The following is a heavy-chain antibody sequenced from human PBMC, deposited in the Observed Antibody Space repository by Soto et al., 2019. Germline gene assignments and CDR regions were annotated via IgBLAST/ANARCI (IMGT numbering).Heavy chain of an antibody. CDR2: ISSSGSTI. D-gene: IGHD3-10*01. CDR1: GFTFISYE. J-gene: IGHJ4*02. Sequence: PGGSLRLSCAASGFTFISYEMNWVRQAPGKGLEWVSYISSSGSTIYYADSVKGRFTISRDNAKNSLYLQMNSLRAEDTAVYYCARAGGFGELFSPPIDYWGQGTLVTVSS. V-gene: IGHV3-48*03. CDR3: ARAGGFGELFSPPIDY.